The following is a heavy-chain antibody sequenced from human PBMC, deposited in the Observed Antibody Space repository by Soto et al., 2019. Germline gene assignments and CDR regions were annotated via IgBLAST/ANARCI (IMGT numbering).Heavy chain of an antibody. CDR2: INSDGSSI. CDR3: ASYSIAAGDPLEGMDV. D-gene: IGHD6-13*01. CDR1: GFTFSSYW. Sequence: GGSLRLSCAASGFTFSSYWMHWVRQAPGKGLVWVSRINSDGSSISYADSVKGRFTISRDNAKNTLYLQMNSLRAEDTAVYYCASYSIAAGDPLEGMDVWGQGTTVTVS. V-gene: IGHV3-74*01. J-gene: IGHJ6*02.